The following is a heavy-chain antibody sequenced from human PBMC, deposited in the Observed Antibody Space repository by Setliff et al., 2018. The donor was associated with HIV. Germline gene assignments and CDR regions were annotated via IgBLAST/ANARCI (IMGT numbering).Heavy chain of an antibody. V-gene: IGHV4-34*01. D-gene: IGHD4-17*01. CDR3: VRQHGDYAFGP. Sequence: TLSLTCAVYGGSFPAYYWNWVRQSPGKGLEWIGEINYSGDTSYSPSLKSRVNMFIDVSKAQFSLKLASVTAADTAVYYCVRQHGDYAFGPWGQGTLVTVSS. J-gene: IGHJ5*02. CDR2: INYSGDT. CDR1: GGSFPAYY.